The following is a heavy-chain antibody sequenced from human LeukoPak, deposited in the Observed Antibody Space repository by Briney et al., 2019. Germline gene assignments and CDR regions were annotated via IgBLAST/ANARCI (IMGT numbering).Heavy chain of an antibody. CDR1: GYTFTSYD. J-gene: IGHJ4*02. CDR3: ARGPTTELRYFDWSLGY. D-gene: IGHD3-9*01. CDR2: MNPNSGNT. V-gene: IGHV1-8*01. Sequence: ASVKVSCKASGYTFTSYDINWVRQATGQGLEWMGWMNPNSGNTGYAQKFQGRVTMTRNTSISTAYMELSSLRSEDTAVYYCARGPTTELRYFDWSLGYWGQGTLVTVSS.